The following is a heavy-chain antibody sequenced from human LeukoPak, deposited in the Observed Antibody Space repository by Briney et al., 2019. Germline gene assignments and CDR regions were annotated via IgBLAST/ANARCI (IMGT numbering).Heavy chain of an antibody. Sequence: GGSLRLSCSTSGFTFSRYAIHWVRQAPGKGLEWVAVISYEGSNKYYADSVKGRFSISRDNSQNTLFLQMNSLRAEDTAVYYCARGSSSLRSVIEDLDIWGQGTMVTVSS. CDR3: ARGSSSLRSVIEDLDI. V-gene: IGHV3-30-3*01. CDR1: GFTFSRYA. D-gene: IGHD2-21*01. CDR2: ISYEGSNK. J-gene: IGHJ3*02.